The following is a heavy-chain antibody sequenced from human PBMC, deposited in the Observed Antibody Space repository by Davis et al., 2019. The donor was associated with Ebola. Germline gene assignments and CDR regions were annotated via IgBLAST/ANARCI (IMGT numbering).Heavy chain of an antibody. CDR3: ARGRGNYAIDY. D-gene: IGHD1-7*01. CDR2: ITSSGSTI. V-gene: IGHV3-48*02. CDR1: GFTFSSYT. J-gene: IGHJ4*02. Sequence: GGSLRLSCTASGFTFSSYTMNWVRQAPGKGLEWLSYITSSGSTIYYADSVKGRFTVSRDNARNALFLQMHSLRDEDTAVYYCARGRGNYAIDYWGQGTLVIVSS.